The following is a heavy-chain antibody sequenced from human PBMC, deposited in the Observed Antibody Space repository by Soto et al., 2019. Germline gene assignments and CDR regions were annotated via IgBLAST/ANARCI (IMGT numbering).Heavy chain of an antibody. V-gene: IGHV3-43*01. CDR2: ISWDGGST. CDR1: GFTFDYYT. J-gene: IGHJ6*02. CDR3: ATDPGLVPYDYYGMDV. Sequence: PGGSLRRSCAAAGFTFDYYTMQWVGQAAGKVLELVSLISWDGGSTYYADSVKGRFTISRDNSKNSLYLQMNSLRTEDTALYYCATDPGLVPYDYYGMDVWGQGTTVTVSS. D-gene: IGHD6-6*01.